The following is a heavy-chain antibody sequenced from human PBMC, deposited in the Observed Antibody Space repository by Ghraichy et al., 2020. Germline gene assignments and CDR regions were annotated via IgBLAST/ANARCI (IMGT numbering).Heavy chain of an antibody. CDR1: GYSISSGYY. CDR3: ARIYGGNPGAFDI. J-gene: IGHJ3*02. CDR2: IYHSGST. D-gene: IGHD4-23*01. V-gene: IGHV4-38-2*01. Sequence: SETLSLTCAVSGYSISSGYYWGWIRQPPGKGLEWIGSIYHSGSTYYNPSLKSRVTISVDWSKNQFSLKLSSVTDADTAVYYCARIYGGNPGAFDIWGQGTMVTVSS.